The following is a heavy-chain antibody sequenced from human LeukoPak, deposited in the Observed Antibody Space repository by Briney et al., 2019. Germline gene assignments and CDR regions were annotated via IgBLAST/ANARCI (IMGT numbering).Heavy chain of an antibody. CDR2: MNPNSGNT. J-gene: IGHJ1*01. Sequence: ASVKVPCKASGYTFTSYDINWVRQATGQGLEWMGWMNPNSGNTGYAQKFQGRVTMTRNTSISTAYMELSSLRSEDTAVYYCARRVSGWNYQTAEYFQHWGQGTLVTVSS. CDR1: GYTFTSYD. CDR3: ARRVSGWNYQTAEYFQH. D-gene: IGHD1-7*01. V-gene: IGHV1-8*01.